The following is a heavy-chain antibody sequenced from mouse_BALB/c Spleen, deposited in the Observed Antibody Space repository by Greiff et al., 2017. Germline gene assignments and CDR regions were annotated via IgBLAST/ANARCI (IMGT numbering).Heavy chain of an antibody. CDR3: ARFTTATYAMDY. J-gene: IGHJ4*01. CDR2: ISSGSSTI. D-gene: IGHD1-2*01. CDR1: GFTFSSFG. Sequence: EVNLVESGGGLVQPGGSRKLSCAASGFTFSSFGMHWVRQAPEKGLEWVAYISSGSSTIYYADTVKGRFTISRDNPKNTLFLQMTSLRSEDTAMYYCARFTTATYAMDYWGQGTSVTVSS. V-gene: IGHV5-17*02.